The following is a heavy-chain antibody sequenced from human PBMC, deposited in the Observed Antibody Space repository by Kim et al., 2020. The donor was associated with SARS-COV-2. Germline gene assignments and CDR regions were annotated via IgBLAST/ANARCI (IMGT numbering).Heavy chain of an antibody. V-gene: IGHV3-30*04. CDR1: GFTFNTYA. CDR3: ARPSHPYNILTGFLDS. CDR2: ISHNAGNN. J-gene: IGHJ5*01. Sequence: GGSLRLSCVASGFTFNTYAMHWVRQAPGKGLEWVAAISHNAGNNFDADSVRGRFTISRDNPKNTLYLEMNSLRPEDTAVYYCARPSHPYNILTGFLDSWGQGSLVTVSS. D-gene: IGHD3-9*01.